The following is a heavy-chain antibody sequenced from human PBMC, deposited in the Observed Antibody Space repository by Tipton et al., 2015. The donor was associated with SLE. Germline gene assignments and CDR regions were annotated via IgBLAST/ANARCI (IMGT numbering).Heavy chain of an antibody. CDR1: GGSLTNYY. V-gene: IGHV4-59*04. J-gene: IGHJ4*02. CDR2: IRYSGSA. D-gene: IGHD3-16*01. Sequence: TLSLTCTVSGGSLTNYYWNWIRQPPGKGLEWLGCIRYSGSAYYRPSLKSRVTMSVDTSKSHFSLKLTSVTAADTAVHYCARMEGMITYGGIAGLWGQGTVVTVSS. CDR3: ARMEGMITYGGIAGL.